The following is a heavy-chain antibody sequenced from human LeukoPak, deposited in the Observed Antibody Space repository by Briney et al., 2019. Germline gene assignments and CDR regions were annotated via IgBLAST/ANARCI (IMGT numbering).Heavy chain of an antibody. V-gene: IGHV3-7*01. CDR3: ARDTYRFYDY. Sequence: GGSLRLSCTASGFTFSNYWTSWVRLAPGKGLEWVASIKEDGSDKYYADSVRGRFTISRDNAKNSLYLQMNGLRAEDTAVYYCARDTYRFYDYWGQGTLVTVSS. CDR2: IKEDGSDK. CDR1: GFTFSNYW. J-gene: IGHJ4*02.